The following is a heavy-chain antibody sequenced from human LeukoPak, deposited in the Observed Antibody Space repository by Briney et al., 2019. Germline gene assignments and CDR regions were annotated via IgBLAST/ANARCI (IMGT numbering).Heavy chain of an antibody. CDR1: GFTFSSYA. Sequence: GGSLRLFCAASGFTFSSYAMSWVRQAPGKGLEWVSAISGSGGSTYYADSVKGRFTISRHNSKNTLYLQMNSLRAEDTAVYYCARGTDLDRYYDSSGYLDYWGQGILVTVSS. V-gene: IGHV3-23*01. CDR3: ARGTDLDRYYDSSGYLDY. J-gene: IGHJ4*02. CDR2: ISGSGGST. D-gene: IGHD3-22*01.